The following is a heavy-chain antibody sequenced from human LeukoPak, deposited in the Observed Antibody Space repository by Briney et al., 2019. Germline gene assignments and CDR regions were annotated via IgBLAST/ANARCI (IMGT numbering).Heavy chain of an antibody. D-gene: IGHD5-18*01. V-gene: IGHV4-39*01. J-gene: IGHJ4*02. CDR1: GGSISSSSYY. Sequence: KPTETLSLTCTVSGGSISSSSYYWGWIRQPPGKGLEWIVSIYYSGSTYYNPSLKSRVTISVDTSKNQFSLKLSSVTAADTAVYYCASHRGYSYGYNYWGQGTLVTVSS. CDR3: ASHRGYSYGYNY. CDR2: IYYSGST.